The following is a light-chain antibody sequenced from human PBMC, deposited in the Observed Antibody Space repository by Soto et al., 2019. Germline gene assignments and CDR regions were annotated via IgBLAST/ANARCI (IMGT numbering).Light chain of an antibody. Sequence: EIEMTQSPATLSLAPGERVTLSCRARESVSTTLAWYQQKAGQAPRLLIYAASTRATGIPARFSGSVSGTEFTLPISTLQSEDFAVYYCQQYSIWRTFGQGTKVDIK. CDR3: QQYSIWRT. V-gene: IGKV3-15*01. J-gene: IGKJ1*01. CDR2: AAS. CDR1: ESVSTT.